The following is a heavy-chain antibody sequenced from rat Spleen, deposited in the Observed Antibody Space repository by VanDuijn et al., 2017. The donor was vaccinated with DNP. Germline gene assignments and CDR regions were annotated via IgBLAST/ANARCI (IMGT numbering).Heavy chain of an antibody. CDR3: VRWNSGHFDY. D-gene: IGHD4-3*01. V-gene: IGHV5-22*01. J-gene: IGHJ2*01. Sequence: EVQLVESGGGLVQPGRSLKLSCAASGFTFSAYYMAWVRQAPAKGLEWVASISYGGSSTYYTDSVKGRFAISRDNAKSTLYLQMNSLRSEDMATYYCVRWNSGHFDYWGQGVMVTVSS. CDR2: ISYGGSST. CDR1: GFTFSAYY.